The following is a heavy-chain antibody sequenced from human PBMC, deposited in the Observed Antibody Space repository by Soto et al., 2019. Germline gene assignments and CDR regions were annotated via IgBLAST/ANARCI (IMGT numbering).Heavy chain of an antibody. J-gene: IGHJ5*02. D-gene: IGHD3-3*01. CDR1: GGSFSGYY. Sequence: SETLSLTCAVYGGSFSGYYWSWIRQPPGKGLEWIGEINHSGSTNYNPSLKSRVTISVDTSKNQFSLKLSSVTAADAAVYYCASRITIFGVVNWFDPWGQGTLVTVSS. CDR2: INHSGST. CDR3: ASRITIFGVVNWFDP. V-gene: IGHV4-34*01.